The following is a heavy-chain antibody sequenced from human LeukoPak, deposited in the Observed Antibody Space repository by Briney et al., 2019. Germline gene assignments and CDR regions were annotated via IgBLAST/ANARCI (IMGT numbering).Heavy chain of an antibody. D-gene: IGHD2-2*01. CDR3: ARVMGRYCSSTSCYVDY. CDR2: ISYDGSNK. CDR1: GITFSSYA. V-gene: IGHV3-30*04. Sequence: GGSLRLSCAASGITFSSYAMHWVRQAPGKGLEWVAVISYDGSNKYYADSVKGRFTISRDNSKNTLYLQMNSLRAEDTAVYYCARVMGRYCSSTSCYVDYWGQGTLVAVSS. J-gene: IGHJ4*02.